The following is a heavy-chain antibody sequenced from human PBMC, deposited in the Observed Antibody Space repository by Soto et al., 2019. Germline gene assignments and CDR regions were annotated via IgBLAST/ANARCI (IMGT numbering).Heavy chain of an antibody. D-gene: IGHD3-10*01. CDR2: IYYSGST. Sequence: QVQLQESGPGLVKPSQTLSLTCTVSGGSISSGGYYWSWIRQHPGKGLEWIGYIYYSGSTYYNPSLKSRVTLYVDRSKNQSSLKLRSATASDTAVYYAAGGSEVRGEVTPWGQGTLVTVSS. CDR3: AGGSEVRGEVTP. V-gene: IGHV4-31*03. CDR1: GGSISSGGYY. J-gene: IGHJ1*01.